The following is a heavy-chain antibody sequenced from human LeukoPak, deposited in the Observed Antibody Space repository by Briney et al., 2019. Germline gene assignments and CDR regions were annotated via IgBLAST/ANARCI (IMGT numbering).Heavy chain of an antibody. CDR2: INSDGSST. CDR1: GFTFRRFG. Sequence: GGSLTLSCAASGFTFRRFGMLWVRHAPGKGLVWVSRINSDGSSTNYAASVEGRFTISRDHAKNTLYLQMNSLRAEDKAVYYCARDLNYRRHYWGQKTPVRVS. J-gene: IGHJ4*02. D-gene: IGHD1-7*01. V-gene: IGHV3-74*01. CDR3: ARDLNYRRHY.